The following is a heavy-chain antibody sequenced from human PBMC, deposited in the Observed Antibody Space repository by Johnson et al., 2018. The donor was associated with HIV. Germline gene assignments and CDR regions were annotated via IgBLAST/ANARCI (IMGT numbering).Heavy chain of an antibody. V-gene: IGHV3-66*04. CDR2: FYSGGTT. D-gene: IGHD3-16*01. CDR3: VRQGGGDYDYAWGSSGDAFDI. CDR1: GLSVSTNF. Sequence: VQLVESGGGVVQPGGSLRLSCAASGLSVSTNFMSWVRQPPGKGLEWVSIFYSGGTTNYADSVTGRFTISRDNSTNTVYLQMNYLRAEDTAVYYCVRQGGGDYDYAWGSSGDAFDIWGQGTLVTVSS. J-gene: IGHJ3*02.